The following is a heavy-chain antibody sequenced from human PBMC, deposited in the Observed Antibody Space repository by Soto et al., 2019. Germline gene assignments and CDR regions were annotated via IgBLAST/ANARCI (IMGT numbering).Heavy chain of an antibody. CDR1: GGSISSSSYY. D-gene: IGHD2-2*01. CDR2: IYYSGST. J-gene: IGHJ5*02. Sequence: SETLSLTCTVSGGSISSSSYYWGWIRQPPGKGLEWIGSIYYSGSTYDNPSLKSRVTISVDTSKNQFSLKLSSVTAADTAVYYCARTEYQLISSSCFDPWGQGSRVTVS. V-gene: IGHV4-39*01. CDR3: ARTEYQLISSSCFDP.